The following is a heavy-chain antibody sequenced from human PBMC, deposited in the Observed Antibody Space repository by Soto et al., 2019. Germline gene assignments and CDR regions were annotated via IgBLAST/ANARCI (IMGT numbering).Heavy chain of an antibody. CDR3: AREVPAVDAFDI. V-gene: IGHV1-69*13. Sequence: SVKVSCKASGGTFSSYAISWVRQAPGQGLEWMGGIIPIFGTTNYAQKFQGRVTITADESTSTAYMELSSLRSEDTAVYCCAREVPAVDAFDIWGQGTMVTVSS. D-gene: IGHD4-17*01. CDR1: GGTFSSYA. CDR2: IIPIFGTT. J-gene: IGHJ3*02.